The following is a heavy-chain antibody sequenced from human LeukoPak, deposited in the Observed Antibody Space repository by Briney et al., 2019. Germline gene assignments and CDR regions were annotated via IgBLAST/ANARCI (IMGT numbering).Heavy chain of an antibody. CDR1: GYTFTSYY. D-gene: IGHD6-19*01. CDR2: INPSGGST. CDR3: ARGIAVAGTGDYLDY. V-gene: IGHV1-46*01. J-gene: IGHJ4*02. Sequence: ASVKVSCKASGYTFTSYYMHWVRQAPGQGLEWMGIINPSGGSTSYAQKFQGRVTMTRDTSTSTVYMELSSLRSEDTAVYYCARGIAVAGTGDYLDYWGQGTLVTVSS.